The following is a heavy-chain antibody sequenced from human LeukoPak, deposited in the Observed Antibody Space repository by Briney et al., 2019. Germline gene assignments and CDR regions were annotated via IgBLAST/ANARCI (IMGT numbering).Heavy chain of an antibody. Sequence: SVKVSCKASGGTFSSYAISWVRQAPGQGLEWMGGIIPIFGTANYAQEFQGRVTITADESTSTAYMELSSLRSEDTAVYYCARDIVVVPAAIGCMDVWGQGTTVTVSS. D-gene: IGHD2-2*01. V-gene: IGHV1-69*13. CDR1: GGTFSSYA. J-gene: IGHJ6*02. CDR3: ARDIVVVPAAIGCMDV. CDR2: IIPIFGTA.